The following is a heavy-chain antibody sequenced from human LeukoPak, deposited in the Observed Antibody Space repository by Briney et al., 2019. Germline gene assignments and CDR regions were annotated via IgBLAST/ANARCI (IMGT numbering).Heavy chain of an antibody. Sequence: GGSLRLSCAASGFTFDDYAMHWVRQAPGKGLEWVSGISWNSGSIGYADSVKGRFTISRDNAKNSLYLQMNSLRAEDMALYYCAKSGYDFWSGYYGGAFDIWGQGTMVTVSS. D-gene: IGHD3-3*01. J-gene: IGHJ3*02. CDR2: ISWNSGSI. CDR1: GFTFDDYA. CDR3: AKSGYDFWSGYYGGAFDI. V-gene: IGHV3-9*03.